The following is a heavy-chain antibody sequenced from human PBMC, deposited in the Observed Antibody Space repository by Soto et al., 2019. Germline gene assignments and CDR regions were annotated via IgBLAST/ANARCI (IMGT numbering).Heavy chain of an antibody. CDR1: GYTFTGYH. J-gene: IGHJ5*02. CDR2: INPSGGST. V-gene: IGHV1-46*01. D-gene: IGHD2-15*01. Sequence: APVNGHCKGSGYTFTGYHMDWVLQAPGQGLEWMGIINPSGGSTSYAQKFQGRVTMTRDTSTSTVYMELSSLTAEDTAIYYCVRGGGGGLFDPWGQGSMVTVSS. CDR3: VRGGGGGLFDP.